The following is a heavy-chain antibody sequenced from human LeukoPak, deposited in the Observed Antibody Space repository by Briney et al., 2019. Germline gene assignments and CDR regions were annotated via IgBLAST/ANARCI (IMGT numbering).Heavy chain of an antibody. CDR3: ARDDLGTSYFYHGMDV. D-gene: IGHD3/OR15-3a*01. J-gene: IGHJ6*02. CDR1: GFTFSSYA. V-gene: IGHV3-30*03. Sequence: GGSLRLSCAASGFTFSSYAMSWVRQAPGKGLEWVAVISYDGSNKYYADSVKGRFTISRDNAKNSLYLQMNSLRAEDTAVYYCARDDLGTSYFYHGMDVWGQGTTVTVSS. CDR2: ISYDGSNK.